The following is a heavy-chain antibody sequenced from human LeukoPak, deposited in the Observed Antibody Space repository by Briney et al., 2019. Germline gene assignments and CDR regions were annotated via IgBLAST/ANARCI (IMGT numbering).Heavy chain of an antibody. CDR1: GGSITSYY. J-gene: IGHJ6*02. V-gene: IGHV4-59*08. CDR2: INYSGST. D-gene: IGHD1-14*01. Sequence: SETLSLTCTVSGGSITSYYWTRIRQPPGKGLEWIAYINYSGSTKYNPSFKSRVSISVDTSKNQFSLKLNSVTAADTAVYYCARLEPYGMDVWGQGTTVTVSS. CDR3: ARLEPYGMDV.